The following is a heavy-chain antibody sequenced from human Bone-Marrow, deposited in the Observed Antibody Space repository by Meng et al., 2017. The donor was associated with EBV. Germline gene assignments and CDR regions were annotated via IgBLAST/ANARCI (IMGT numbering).Heavy chain of an antibody. CDR2: VSHSGIT. V-gene: IGHV4-4*02. CDR1: GASISSGYW. J-gene: IGHJ4*02. D-gene: IGHD6-19*01. CDR3: AASPGWWRLNY. Sequence: LQESAPGLCEPSGTRALTCAASGASISSGYWWTGVRHPPGKGLEWIGEVSHSGITNYNPSLKSRVTISLDKSENQFFLKVTSVTAADTAVYYCAASPGWWRLNYWGQGTLVTVSS.